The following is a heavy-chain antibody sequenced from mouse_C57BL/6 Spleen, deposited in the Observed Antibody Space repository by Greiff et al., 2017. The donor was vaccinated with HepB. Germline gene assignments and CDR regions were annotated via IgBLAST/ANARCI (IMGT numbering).Heavy chain of an antibody. CDR3: AKVGGYMYDFDY. D-gene: IGHD3-1*01. J-gene: IGHJ2*01. CDR1: GFTFSSYA. CDR2: ISDGGSYT. Sequence: DVQLVESGGGLVKPGGSLKLSCAASGFTFSSYAMSWVRQTPEKRLEWVATISDGGSYTYYPDNVKGRFTISRDNATNNLYLQMSHLTSEDTAMYYCAKVGGYMYDFDYWGQGTTLTVSS. V-gene: IGHV5-4*01.